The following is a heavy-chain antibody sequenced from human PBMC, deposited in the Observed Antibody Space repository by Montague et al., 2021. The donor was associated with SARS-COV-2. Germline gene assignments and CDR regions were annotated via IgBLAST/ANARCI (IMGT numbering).Heavy chain of an antibody. D-gene: IGHD6-19*01. J-gene: IGHJ6*02. CDR1: GGSISGHY. V-gene: IGHV4-59*11. Sequence: SETLSLTCIASGGSISGHYWSWVRQTPEKGLEWIGYIYYLGTTNYNPSLKTRVTLSVDTSKNQLSLMLTSVTAADTGVYYCARNGGAAVPGLLLGMDIWGQGTTVTVSS. CDR3: ARNGGAAVPGLLLGMDI. CDR2: IYYLGTT.